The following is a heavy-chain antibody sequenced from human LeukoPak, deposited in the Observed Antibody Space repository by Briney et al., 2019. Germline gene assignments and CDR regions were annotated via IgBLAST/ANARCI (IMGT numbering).Heavy chain of an antibody. J-gene: IGHJ4*02. CDR2: IYYSGNT. D-gene: IGHD5-18*01. Sequence: SETLSLTCTVSGGSISSYYWNWIRQLPGKGLEWIGYIYYSGNTNYNPSLKSRVTILVDTSKNQFSLKLTSVTPADTAVYFCAGDSYGTDYWGQGTLVTVSS. CDR1: GGSISSYY. CDR3: AGDSYGTDY. V-gene: IGHV4-59*01.